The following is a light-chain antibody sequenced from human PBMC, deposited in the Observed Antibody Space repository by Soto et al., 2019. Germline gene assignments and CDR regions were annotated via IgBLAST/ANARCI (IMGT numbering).Light chain of an antibody. CDR2: SAS. J-gene: IGKJ1*01. CDR1: QDIKDE. V-gene: IGKV1-6*01. CDR3: LQHDSYPWT. Sequence: AIQMAQSPSSLSAFVGDSVTITCRASQDIKDEVGWYQQKPGKAPRLLIFSASSLQSGVPSRFRGSGTGTDFTLTISGLQAADFATYYCLQHDSYPWTFGQGTNVEIK.